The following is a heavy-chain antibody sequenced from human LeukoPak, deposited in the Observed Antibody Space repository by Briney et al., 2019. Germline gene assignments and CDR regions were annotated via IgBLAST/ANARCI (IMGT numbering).Heavy chain of an antibody. CDR2: INPNSGGT. D-gene: IGHD3-10*01. CDR3: ARAEKSLVRGVIICNWFNR. V-gene: IGHV1-2*02. J-gene: IGHJ5*02. Sequence: GASVKVSCKASGYTFTGYYMHWVRQAPGQGLEWMGWINPNSGGTNYAQKFQGRVTMTRDTSISTAYMELSRLRSGDTAVYYCARAEKSLVRGVIICNWFNRGSQGTLVTVSS. CDR1: GYTFTGYY.